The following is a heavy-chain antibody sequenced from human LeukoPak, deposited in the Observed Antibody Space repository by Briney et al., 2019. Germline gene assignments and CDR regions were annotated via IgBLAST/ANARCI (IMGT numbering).Heavy chain of an antibody. Sequence: GGSLRLSCTAAGFNFGDYSLSWFRQAPGVGLEWVAFIRRDGYGGTTEYAASVKGRFTISRDDSKSIAYLQMNSLKTEDTGVYYCTRDHDFWRGPLDVWGKGTTVTVSS. CDR2: IRRDGYGGTT. CDR1: GFNFGDYS. CDR3: TRDHDFWRGPLDV. J-gene: IGHJ6*04. V-gene: IGHV3-49*03. D-gene: IGHD3-3*01.